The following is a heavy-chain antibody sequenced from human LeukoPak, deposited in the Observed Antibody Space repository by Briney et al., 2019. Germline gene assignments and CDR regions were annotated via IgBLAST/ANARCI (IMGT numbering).Heavy chain of an antibody. CDR2: INHSGST. CDR1: GYTISSGYF. J-gene: IGHJ2*01. CDR3: ARGPVLRFLEWLLRDWYFDL. Sequence: PSETLSLTCAVSGYTISSGYFWGWIRQPPGKGLEWIGEINHSGSTNYNPSLKSRVTISVDTSKNQFSLKLSSVTAADTAVYYCARGPVLRFLEWLLRDWYFDLWGRGTLVTVSS. V-gene: IGHV4-34*01. D-gene: IGHD3-3*01.